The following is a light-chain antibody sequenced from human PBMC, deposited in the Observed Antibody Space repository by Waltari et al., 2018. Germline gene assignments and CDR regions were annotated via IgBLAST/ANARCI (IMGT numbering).Light chain of an antibody. CDR3: QSYDSSLSGSV. V-gene: IGLV1-40*01. CDR1: SSDIGAGSD. Sequence: QSVLPQPPSVSGAPGQRVTTSCTGTSSDIGAGSDVHRYQQLPGTAPKLLIYDYSNRPSGVPDRFSGSKSGTSASLVITGLQAEDEADYYCQSYDSSLSGSVFGTGTKVTVL. CDR2: DYS. J-gene: IGLJ1*01.